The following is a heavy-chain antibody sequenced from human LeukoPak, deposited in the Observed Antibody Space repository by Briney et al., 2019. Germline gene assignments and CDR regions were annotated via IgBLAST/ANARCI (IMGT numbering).Heavy chain of an antibody. V-gene: IGHV4-39*01. J-gene: IGHJ3*01. D-gene: IGHD4-11*01. CDR1: GGSISSSSYY. Sequence: SETLSLTCTVSGGSISSSSYYWGWIRQPPGKGLEWIGSIYYSGSTYSNPSLKSRVTISVDTSKNQFSLKLSSVTAADTAVYHCVRTTQAFDFWGQGTMVTVSS. CDR2: IYYSGST. CDR3: VRTTQAFDF.